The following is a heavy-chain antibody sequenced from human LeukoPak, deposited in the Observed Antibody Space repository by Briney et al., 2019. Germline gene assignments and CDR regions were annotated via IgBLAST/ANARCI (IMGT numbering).Heavy chain of an antibody. D-gene: IGHD3-9*01. CDR3: ARGRGFDWLLYRDHKYYFDY. CDR2: IYYSGST. J-gene: IGHJ4*02. CDR1: GVSISSGSYY. V-gene: IGHV4-39*07. Sequence: PSETLSLTCTVSGVSISSGSYYWSWIRLPPGKGLEWIGSIYYSGSTYYNPSLKSRVTISVDTSKNQFSLKLSSVTAADTAVYYCARGRGFDWLLYRDHKYYFDYWGQGTLVTVSS.